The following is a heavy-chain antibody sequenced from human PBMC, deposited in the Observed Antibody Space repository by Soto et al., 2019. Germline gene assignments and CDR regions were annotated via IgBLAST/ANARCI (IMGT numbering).Heavy chain of an antibody. CDR2: IYYSGST. Sequence: SETLSLTCTVSGGSISSGDYYWSWIRQPPGKGLEWIGYIYYSGSTYYNPSLKSRVTISVDTSKNQFSLKLSSVTAADTAVYYCASILPPGPYYYYGMDVWGPGTKLTVSS. J-gene: IGHJ6*02. V-gene: IGHV4-30-4*01. CDR1: GGSISSGDYY. CDR3: ASILPPGPYYYYGMDV.